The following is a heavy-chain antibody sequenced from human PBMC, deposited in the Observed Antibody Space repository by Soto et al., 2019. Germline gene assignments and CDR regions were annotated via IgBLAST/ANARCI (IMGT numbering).Heavy chain of an antibody. CDR3: ARDRFPSSRVMPGDSYGFDI. CDR1: GITVSSVY. V-gene: IGHV3-66*01. D-gene: IGHD3-16*01. J-gene: IGHJ3*02. CDR2: IYTGGNT. Sequence: EVQVVESGGGLVQPGGSLRLSCATSGITVSSVYMSWVRQAPGKGPEWVSVIYTGGNTYYADFVKGRFTVSRDNSKNKVYLQMNSLRADDTALYYCARDRFPSSRVMPGDSYGFDIWGQGTTVTVSS.